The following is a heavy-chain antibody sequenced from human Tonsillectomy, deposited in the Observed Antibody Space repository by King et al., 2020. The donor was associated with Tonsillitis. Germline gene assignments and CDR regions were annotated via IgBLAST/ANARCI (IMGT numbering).Heavy chain of an antibody. Sequence: VQLVESGAEVKKPGASVKVSCKASGYTFGGFYYHWVRQAPGQGLEWMGWSNPDTGGTSIAQKFQGRGTMTRDTSISTAYMELNRLTSDDTAVYYCARDYGGSSENAFDICSQGRTVTASS. CDR2: SNPDTGGT. CDR3: ARDYGGSSENAFDI. V-gene: IGHV1-2*02. CDR1: GYTFGGFY. J-gene: IGHJ3*02. D-gene: IGHD4-23*01.